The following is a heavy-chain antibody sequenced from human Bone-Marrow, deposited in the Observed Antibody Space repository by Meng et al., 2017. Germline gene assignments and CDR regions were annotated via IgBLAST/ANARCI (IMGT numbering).Heavy chain of an antibody. D-gene: IGHD6-13*01. V-gene: IGHV4-31*01. CDR3: ARWAPSSRTFDY. J-gene: IGHJ4*02. CDR1: GGFISSGGYY. Sequence: QVHLPESGPGLVKPSQTLSLTCTVSGGFISSGGYYLSWIRQHPGKGLEWIGYIYYSGSTYYNPSLKSLVTISVDTSKNQFSLKMCSVTAADTAVYYCARWAPSSRTFDYWGQGTLVTVSS. CDR2: IYYSGST.